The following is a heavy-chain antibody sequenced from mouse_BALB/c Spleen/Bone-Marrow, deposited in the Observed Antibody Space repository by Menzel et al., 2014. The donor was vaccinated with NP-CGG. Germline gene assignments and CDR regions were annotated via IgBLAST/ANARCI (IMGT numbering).Heavy chain of an antibody. CDR3: ATDSSGYLDY. Sequence: EVQLQESGAELVKPGASVKLSCTASGFNIKDTYMHWVKQRPEQGLEWIGRIDPANGNTKYDPKFQGKATITADTSSNTAYLQLSSLTSEDTAVYYCATDSSGYLDYWGQGTTLTVSS. CDR1: GFNIKDTY. D-gene: IGHD3-2*01. CDR2: IDPANGNT. J-gene: IGHJ2*01. V-gene: IGHV14-3*02.